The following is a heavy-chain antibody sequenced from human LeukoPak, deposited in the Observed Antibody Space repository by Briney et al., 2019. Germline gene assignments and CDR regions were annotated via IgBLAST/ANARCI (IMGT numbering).Heavy chain of an antibody. V-gene: IGHV3-23*05. Sequence: PGGSLTLSCQASGFTFPMYAMSWVRQAPGKGLEWVASMCGTASCTFYPDSVKGRFIISRDNFKNILYLQMNSLRAEDTAIYYCAKDRPNFHENSGHYYRRDGDSWGQGTLVTVSS. CDR2: MCGTASCT. D-gene: IGHD3-22*01. CDR3: AKDRPNFHENSGHYYRRDGDS. J-gene: IGHJ5*01. CDR1: GFTFPMYA.